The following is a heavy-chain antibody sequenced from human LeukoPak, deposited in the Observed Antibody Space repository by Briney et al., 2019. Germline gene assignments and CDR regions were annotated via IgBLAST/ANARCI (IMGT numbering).Heavy chain of an antibody. CDR3: VRQKKSHGNFDY. CDR2: VGIAADT. J-gene: IGHJ4*02. V-gene: IGHV3-13*01. Sequence: GGSLRLSCAASGFTFSTYAMSWVRQAPGKGLEWVSAVGIAADTFYPGSVKGRFTISRENAKNSLYLQMNSLRVEDTAVYYCVRQKKSHGNFDYWGQGTLVTVSS. CDR1: GFTFSTYA. D-gene: IGHD1-26*01.